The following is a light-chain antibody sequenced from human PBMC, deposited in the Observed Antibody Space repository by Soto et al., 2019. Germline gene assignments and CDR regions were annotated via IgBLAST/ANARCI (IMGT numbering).Light chain of an antibody. Sequence: QPVLTQSPSASASLGASVKLTCTLSSGHSSYAIAWHQQQPEKGPRYLMKLNSDGSHSKGDGIPDRFSGSSSGAERYLTISSLQSADEADSYCQTWGTGIQVFGTGTKVTVL. CDR3: QTWGTGIQV. CDR2: LNSDGSH. CDR1: SGHSSYA. J-gene: IGLJ1*01. V-gene: IGLV4-69*01.